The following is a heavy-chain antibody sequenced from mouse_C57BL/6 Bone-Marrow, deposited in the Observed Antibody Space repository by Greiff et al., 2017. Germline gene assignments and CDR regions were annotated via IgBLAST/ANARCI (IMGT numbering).Heavy chain of an antibody. Sequence: EVMLVESGGGLVQPGGSLKLSCAASGFTFSDYYMYWVRQTPEKRLEWVAYISNGGGSTYYPDTVKGRFTISRDNAKNILYLQMSRLKSEDTAMYYCASPYGYAWFAYWGQGTLVTVSA. V-gene: IGHV5-12*01. J-gene: IGHJ3*01. CDR1: GFTFSDYY. D-gene: IGHD2-2*01. CDR2: ISNGGGST. CDR3: ASPYGYAWFAY.